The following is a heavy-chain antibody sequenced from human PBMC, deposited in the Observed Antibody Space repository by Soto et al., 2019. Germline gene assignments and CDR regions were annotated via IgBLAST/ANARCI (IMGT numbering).Heavy chain of an antibody. Sequence: EVQLVESGGGLVQPGGSLRLSCAASGFTFSDYSMNWVRQAPGKGLVWVSYIRSSGNTIYYADSVRGRFTISRDSAENSLYLQMNSLRVEDTAVYYCAREGSSRSYYYDYWGQGTLVTVSS. CDR3: AREGSSRSYYYDY. J-gene: IGHJ4*02. D-gene: IGHD6-13*01. CDR1: GFTFSDYS. CDR2: IRSSGNTI. V-gene: IGHV3-48*01.